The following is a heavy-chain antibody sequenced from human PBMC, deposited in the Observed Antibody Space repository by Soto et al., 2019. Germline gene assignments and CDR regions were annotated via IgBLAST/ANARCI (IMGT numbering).Heavy chain of an antibody. J-gene: IGHJ4*02. V-gene: IGHV4-39*01. D-gene: IGHD3-3*01. Sequence: PSETLSLTCTVSGGSISSSSYYWGWIRQPPGKGLEWIGSIYYSGSTYYNPSLKSRVTISVDTSKNQFSLKLSSVTAADTAVYYCARLVHQIGFFGVVITHFDYWGQGTLVTVSS. CDR3: ARLVHQIGFFGVVITHFDY. CDR1: GGSISSSSYY. CDR2: IYYSGST.